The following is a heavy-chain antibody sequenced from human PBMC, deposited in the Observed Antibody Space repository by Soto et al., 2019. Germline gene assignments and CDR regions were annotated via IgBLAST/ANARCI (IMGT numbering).Heavy chain of an antibody. V-gene: IGHV3-23*01. Sequence: GGSLRLSCAASGFTFNSHAMNWVRQAPGKGLEWVSGLSGNGDSTYYADSVKGRFTISRDNSKNTLYLQMNSLRAEDTAVYYGAKDGHRQYQLLYWWGMDVWGQGTTVTVSS. D-gene: IGHD2-2*02. CDR3: AKDGHRQYQLLYWWGMDV. CDR1: GFTFNSHA. CDR2: LSGNGDST. J-gene: IGHJ6*02.